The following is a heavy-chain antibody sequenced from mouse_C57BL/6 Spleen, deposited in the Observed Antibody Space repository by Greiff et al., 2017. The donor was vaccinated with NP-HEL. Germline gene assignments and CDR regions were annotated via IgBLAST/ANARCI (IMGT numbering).Heavy chain of an antibody. D-gene: IGHD2-4*01. CDR1: GFTFSSYG. Sequence: EVQLQESGGDLVKPGGSLKLSCAASGFTFSSYGMSWVRQTPDKRLEWVATISSGGSYTYYPDSVKGRFTISRDNAKNTLYLQMSSLKSEDTAMYYCARIYYDYPFAYWGQGTLVTVSA. J-gene: IGHJ3*01. CDR2: ISSGGSYT. CDR3: ARIYYDYPFAY. V-gene: IGHV5-6*01.